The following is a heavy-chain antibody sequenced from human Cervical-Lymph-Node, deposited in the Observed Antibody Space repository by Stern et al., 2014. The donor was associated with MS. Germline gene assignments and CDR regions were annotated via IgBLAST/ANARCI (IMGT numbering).Heavy chain of an antibody. Sequence: EVQLLESGAEVKKPGESLKISCKGSGYSFTSYWIGWGRQMPGKGLDWMGIIYPGDSDTRYSPSFPGQVTISADKSLRTADLEWSSLKASDTAMYYCARRRTGVYFDYWGQGTLVTVSS. CDR1: GYSFTSYW. CDR2: IYPGDSDT. V-gene: IGHV5-51*01. J-gene: IGHJ4*02. D-gene: IGHD3-10*01. CDR3: ARRRTGVYFDY.